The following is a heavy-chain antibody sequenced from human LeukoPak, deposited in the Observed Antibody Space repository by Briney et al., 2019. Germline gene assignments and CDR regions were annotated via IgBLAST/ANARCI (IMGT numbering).Heavy chain of an antibody. CDR3: ARDGDITIFGVVDY. J-gene: IGHJ4*02. CDR2: ISYDGSNK. Sequence: PGGSLRLSCAASGFTFSSYWMSWVRQAPGKGLEWVAVISYDGSNKYYADSVKGRFTISRDNAKNSLYLQMNSLRAEDTAVYHCARDGDITIFGVVDYWGQGTLVTVSS. V-gene: IGHV3-30*03. D-gene: IGHD3-3*01. CDR1: GFTFSSYW.